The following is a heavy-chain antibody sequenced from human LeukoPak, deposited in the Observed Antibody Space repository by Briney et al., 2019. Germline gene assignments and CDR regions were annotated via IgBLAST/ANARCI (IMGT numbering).Heavy chain of an antibody. J-gene: IGHJ4*02. V-gene: IGHV3-23*01. Sequence: GGSLRLSCAASGFTFSSYAMSWVRQAPGKGLEWVSAISGSGGSTYYADSVKGRFTISRDNSKNTLYLQMNSLGAEDTAVYYCAKALGLWFGELLSPFDYWGQGTLVTVSS. CDR1: GFTFSSYA. CDR3: AKALGLWFGELLSPFDY. CDR2: ISGSGGST. D-gene: IGHD3-10*01.